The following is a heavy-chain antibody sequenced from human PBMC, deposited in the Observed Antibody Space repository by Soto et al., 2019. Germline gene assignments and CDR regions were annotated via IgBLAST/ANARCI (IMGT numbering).Heavy chain of an antibody. CDR1: GGSISSGGYY. J-gene: IGHJ5*02. D-gene: IGHD2-2*01. Sequence: NPSETLSLTCTVSGGSISSGGYYWSWIRQHPGKGLEWIGYIYYSGSTYHNPSLKSRVTISVDTSKNQFSLKLSSVTAADTAVYYCAVQIVVVPAAIRGDNNWFDPWGQGTLVTVSS. CDR3: AVQIVVVPAAIRGDNNWFDP. CDR2: IYYSGST. V-gene: IGHV4-31*03.